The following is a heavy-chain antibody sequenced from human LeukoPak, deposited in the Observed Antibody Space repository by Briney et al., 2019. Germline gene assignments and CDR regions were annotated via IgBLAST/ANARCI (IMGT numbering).Heavy chain of an antibody. CDR3: GRSGIVTTAVPF. V-gene: IGHV3-7*01. D-gene: IGHD1-26*01. CDR2: IKEDGSEK. Sequence: GGSLRLSCAASGFSFSSYWMSWVRQAPGKGLEWVANIKEDGSEKNYVDSVKGRFTISRDNAKNSLYLQMDTLRAEDTAVYYCGRSGIVTTAVPFWGQGTLVTVSS. CDR1: GFSFSSYW. J-gene: IGHJ4*02.